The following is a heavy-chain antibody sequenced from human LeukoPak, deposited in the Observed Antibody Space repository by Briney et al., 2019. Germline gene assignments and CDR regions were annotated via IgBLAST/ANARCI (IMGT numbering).Heavy chain of an antibody. V-gene: IGHV3-74*01. J-gene: IGHJ3*02. CDR3: AREPAARGGRSIAVADDAFDI. Sequence: PGGSLRLSCAASGFTFSSYWMHWVRQAPGKGLVWVSRITSDGSSTSYADSVKGRFTISRDNAKNTLYLQMNSLRAEDTAVYYCAREPAARGGRSIAVADDAFDIWGQGTMVTVSS. CDR2: ITSDGSST. D-gene: IGHD6-19*01. CDR1: GFTFSSYW.